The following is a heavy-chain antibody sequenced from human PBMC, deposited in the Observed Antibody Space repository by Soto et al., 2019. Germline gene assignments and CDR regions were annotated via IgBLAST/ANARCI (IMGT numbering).Heavy chain of an antibody. Sequence: SETLSLTCAVYGGSFSGYYWSWIRQPPGKGLEWIGEINHSGSTNYNPSLKSRVTISVDTSKNQFSLKLSSVTAADTAVYYCARERGGYNYGWFDPWGQGTLVTVSS. D-gene: IGHD5-12*01. CDR1: GGSFSGYY. V-gene: IGHV4-34*01. CDR3: ARERGGYNYGWFDP. J-gene: IGHJ5*02. CDR2: INHSGST.